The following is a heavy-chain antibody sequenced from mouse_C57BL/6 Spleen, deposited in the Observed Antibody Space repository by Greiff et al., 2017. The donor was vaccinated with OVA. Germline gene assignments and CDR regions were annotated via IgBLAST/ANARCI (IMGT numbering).Heavy chain of an antibody. J-gene: IGHJ1*03. D-gene: IGHD4-1*01. CDR2: IYPRSGNT. CDR1: GYTFTSYG. Sequence: VKLQQSGAELARPGASVKLSCKASGYTFTSYGISWVKQRTGQGLEWIGEIYPRSGNTYYNEKFKGKATLTADKSSSTAYMELRSLTSEDSAVYFCARKELVWYFDVWGTGTTVTVSS. V-gene: IGHV1-81*01. CDR3: ARKELVWYFDV.